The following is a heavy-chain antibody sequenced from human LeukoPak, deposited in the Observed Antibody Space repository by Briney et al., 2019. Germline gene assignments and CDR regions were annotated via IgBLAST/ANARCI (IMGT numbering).Heavy chain of an antibody. CDR2: IYHTGST. V-gene: IGHV4-38-2*02. D-gene: IGHD3-16*01. CDR3: ARPGLRGAFDV. Sequence: SETLSLTCTVLGYSISSGYYWGWIRQPPGKGLEWIGYIYHTGSTYHNPSLKSRVTISVDTSKNQFSLSLSSVTAADTAVYYCARPGLRGAFDVWGQGTMVTVSS. CDR1: GYSISSGYY. J-gene: IGHJ3*01.